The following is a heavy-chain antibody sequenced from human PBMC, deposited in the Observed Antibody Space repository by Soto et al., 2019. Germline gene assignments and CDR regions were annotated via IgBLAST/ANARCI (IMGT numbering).Heavy chain of an antibody. CDR2: IYSGGST. J-gene: IGHJ4*02. D-gene: IGHD1-20*01. CDR1: GFTFSSYW. Sequence: GGSLRLSRAASGFTFSSYWMSWVRQAPGKGLEWVSVIYSGGSTYYADSVKGRFTISRDNGRNSLYLQMNSLRVEDTALYYCVAWSVNNLWGQGTPVTVSS. CDR3: VAWSVNNL. V-gene: IGHV3-66*01.